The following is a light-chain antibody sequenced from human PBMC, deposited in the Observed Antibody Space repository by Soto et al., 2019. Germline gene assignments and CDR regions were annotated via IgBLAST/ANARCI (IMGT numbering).Light chain of an antibody. J-gene: IGLJ3*02. Sequence: QSALTQPASVSGSPGQSITISCTGTSSDIGNYDFVSWYQQVPGTAPKAMIYEVSSRPSGVPDRFSGSKSGTSASLAITGLQAEDEADYYCQSYDSSLSGSRVFGGGTKVTVL. V-gene: IGLV2-14*01. CDR3: QSYDSSLSGSRV. CDR1: SSDIGNYDF. CDR2: EVS.